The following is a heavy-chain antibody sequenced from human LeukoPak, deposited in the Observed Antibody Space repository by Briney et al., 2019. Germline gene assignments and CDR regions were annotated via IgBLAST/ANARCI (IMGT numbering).Heavy chain of an antibody. CDR1: GFIFRNYW. CDR2: IQQDGSEK. CDR3: AGSWGYRALDI. Sequence: GGSLRLSCAASGFIFRNYWMSWVRQAPGKGLEWVANIQQDGSEKSYVDSVKGRFTISRDNARISLYLQMDSLRAEDTALYYCAGSWGYRALDIWGQGTMVTVSS. D-gene: IGHD3-16*01. V-gene: IGHV3-7*01. J-gene: IGHJ3*02.